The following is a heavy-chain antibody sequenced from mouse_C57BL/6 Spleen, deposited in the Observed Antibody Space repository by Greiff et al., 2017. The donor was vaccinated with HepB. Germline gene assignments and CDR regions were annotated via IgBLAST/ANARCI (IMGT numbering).Heavy chain of an antibody. CDR2: INSDGGST. V-gene: IGHV5-2*01. D-gene: IGHD1-1*01. CDR1: EYEFPSHD. CDR3: ARPPVITTVVAVFAY. Sequence: EVQVVESGGGLVQPGESLKLSCESNEYEFPSHDMSWVRKTPEKRLELVAAINSDGGSTYYPDTMERRFIISRDNTKKTLYLQMSSLRSEDTALYYCARPPVITTVVAVFAYWGQGTLVTVSA. J-gene: IGHJ3*01.